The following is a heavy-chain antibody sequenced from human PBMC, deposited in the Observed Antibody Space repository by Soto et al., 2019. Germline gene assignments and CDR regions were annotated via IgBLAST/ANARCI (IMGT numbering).Heavy chain of an antibody. Sequence: TLSLTCAVYGGCFSGYYWSWIRQPPGKGLEWIGEINHSGSTNYNPSLKSRVTISVDTSKNQFSLKLSSVTAADTAVYYCTHRRLLWFGSVDYYYGMDVWGQGTTVTVSS. V-gene: IGHV4-34*01. CDR3: THRRLLWFGSVDYYYGMDV. J-gene: IGHJ6*02. CDR1: GGCFSGYY. D-gene: IGHD3-10*01. CDR2: INHSGST.